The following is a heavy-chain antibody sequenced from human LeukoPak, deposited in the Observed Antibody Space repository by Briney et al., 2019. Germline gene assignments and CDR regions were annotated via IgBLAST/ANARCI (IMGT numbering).Heavy chain of an antibody. V-gene: IGHV4-34*01. Sequence: SETLSLTCAVYGGSFSGYYWSWIRQPPGKGLEWIGEINHSGSTNYNPSLKSRVTISVDTSKNQFSLKLSSVTAADTAVYYCARSPRYRAGTFDYWGQETLVTVSS. CDR3: ARSPRYRAGTFDY. J-gene: IGHJ4*02. CDR1: GGSFSGYY. D-gene: IGHD6-13*01. CDR2: INHSGST.